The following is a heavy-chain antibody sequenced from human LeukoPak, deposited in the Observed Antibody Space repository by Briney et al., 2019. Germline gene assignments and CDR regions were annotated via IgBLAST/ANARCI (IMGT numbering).Heavy chain of an antibody. CDR3: ARRLMDTAMVNY. D-gene: IGHD5-18*01. CDR1: GFTFSNYA. CDR2: ISDSGGST. J-gene: IGHJ4*02. V-gene: IGHV3-23*01. Sequence: GGPLRLSCAASGFTFSNYAMSWVRQAPGKGLEWVSAISDSGGSTEHADSVKGRFTTSRDNSKNTLYLQMNSLRADDSAVYYCARRLMDTAMVNYWGQGTLVTVSS.